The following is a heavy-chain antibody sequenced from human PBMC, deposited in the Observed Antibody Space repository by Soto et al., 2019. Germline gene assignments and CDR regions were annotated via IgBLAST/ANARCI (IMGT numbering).Heavy chain of an antibody. V-gene: IGHV3-30*18. D-gene: IGHD2-2*01. CDR1: GFSFSTYN. CDR2: ISYDGSNK. CDR3: AKDSIVVVPAAGYYYYYGMDV. Sequence: QVRLVESGGGVVQPGWSLRLSCAASGFSFSTYNMHWVRQAPGKGLEWVAVISYDGSNKYYADSVKGRFTISRDKSKNTLYLQMNSLRVEDTAVYYCAKDSIVVVPAAGYYYYYGMDVWGQGTTVTVSS. J-gene: IGHJ6*02.